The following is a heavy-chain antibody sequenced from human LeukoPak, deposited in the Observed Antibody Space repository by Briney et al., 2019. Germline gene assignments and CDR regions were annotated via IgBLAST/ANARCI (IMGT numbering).Heavy chain of an antibody. CDR3: ARDIAAGTPRAFDI. D-gene: IGHD6-25*01. J-gene: IGHJ3*02. V-gene: IGHV1-2*02. CDR2: INPISGVA. CDR1: GYNFNGFY. Sequence: SVKVSCKTSGYNFNGFYMHWVRQAPGQGLEWMGWINPISGVAIYAQTFQGRFTMTRDTSISTAYMELINLRSDDTAIYYCARDIAAGTPRAFDIWGQGAMVTVSS.